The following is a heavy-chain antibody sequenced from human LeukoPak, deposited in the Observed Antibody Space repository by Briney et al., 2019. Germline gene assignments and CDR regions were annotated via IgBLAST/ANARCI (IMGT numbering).Heavy chain of an antibody. CDR2: IYPGDSDT. Sequence: GESLKISCKGSGYSFTSYWIGWVRQMPGKGLEWMGIIYPGDSDTRYSPSFQGQVTISADKSIGTAYLQWSSLKASDTAMYYCALGGPYYYDSSGYYRDYWGQGTLVTVSS. CDR3: ALGGPYYYDSSGYYRDY. V-gene: IGHV5-51*01. D-gene: IGHD3-22*01. CDR1: GYSFTSYW. J-gene: IGHJ4*02.